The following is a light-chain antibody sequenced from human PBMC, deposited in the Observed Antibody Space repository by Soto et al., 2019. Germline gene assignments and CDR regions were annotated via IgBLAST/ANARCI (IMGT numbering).Light chain of an antibody. CDR2: GAS. CDR3: QQYNNWPLT. CDR1: QSVSSN. Sequence: EIVMTQSPATLSVSPGARATLSCRASQSVSSNLAWYQQKPGQAPRLLIYGASTRATGIPARFSGSGSGTEFTLTISSLQSEDFAVYYCQQYNNWPLTFGGGTKVDI. J-gene: IGKJ4*01. V-gene: IGKV3-15*01.